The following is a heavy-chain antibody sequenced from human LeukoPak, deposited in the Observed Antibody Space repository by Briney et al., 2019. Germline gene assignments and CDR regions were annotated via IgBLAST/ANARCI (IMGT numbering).Heavy chain of an antibody. D-gene: IGHD6-13*01. CDR2: IIPIFGTA. J-gene: IGHJ4*02. Sequence: ASVKVSCKASGGTFSSYAISWVRQAPGQGLEWMGGIIPIFGTANYAQKFQGRVTITADKSTSTAYMELSSLRSEDTAVYYCARDTPSFGRSSWQGFDYWGQGTLVTVSS. CDR1: GGTFSSYA. CDR3: ARDTPSFGRSSWQGFDY. V-gene: IGHV1-69*06.